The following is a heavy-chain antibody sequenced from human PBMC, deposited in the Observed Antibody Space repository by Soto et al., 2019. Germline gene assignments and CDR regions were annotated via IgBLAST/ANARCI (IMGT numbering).Heavy chain of an antibody. CDR2: IYYSGST. CDR1: GGSISSGDYY. CDR3: ARERPDGARLDP. D-gene: IGHD6-6*01. V-gene: IGHV4-30-4*01. Sequence: QVQLQESGPGLVKPSQNLSLTCTVSGGSISSGDYYWSWIRQPPGKGLEWIGYIYYSGSTYYHPSLKSRVTISVDTSKNQFALKLSSVTAADTAVYYCARERPDGARLDPWGQGTLVTVS. J-gene: IGHJ5*02.